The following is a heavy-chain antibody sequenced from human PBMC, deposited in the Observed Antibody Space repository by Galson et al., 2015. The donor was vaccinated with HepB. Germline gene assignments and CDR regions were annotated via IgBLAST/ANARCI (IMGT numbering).Heavy chain of an antibody. CDR2: ISYDGSNK. D-gene: IGHD6-6*01. J-gene: IGHJ4*02. CDR3: ARDQVVDGEQLGLDY. CDR1: GFTFSSYA. Sequence: SLRLSCAASGFTFSSYATHWVRQAPGKGLEWVAVISYDGSNKYYADPVQGRFIISRDNSKNTLYLQMNSLRPEDTAMYYCARDQVVDGEQLGLDYWGQGALVTVSS. V-gene: IGHV3-30-3*01.